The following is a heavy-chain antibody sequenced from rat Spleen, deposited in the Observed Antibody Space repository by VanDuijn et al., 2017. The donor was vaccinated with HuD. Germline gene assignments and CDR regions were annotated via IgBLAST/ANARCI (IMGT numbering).Heavy chain of an antibody. D-gene: IGHD1-10*01. CDR3: ATDNNYYFDY. J-gene: IGHJ2*01. CDR1: GFTFNNYW. CDR2: ITNTGGST. Sequence: EVQLVESGGGLVQPGRSLKLSCVASGFTFNNYWMTWIRQAPGKGLEWVASITNTGGSTYYQDSVKGSFTISRDNAKSTLYLQMESLRSEDTATYYCATDNNYYFDYWGQGVMVTVSS. V-gene: IGHV5-31*01.